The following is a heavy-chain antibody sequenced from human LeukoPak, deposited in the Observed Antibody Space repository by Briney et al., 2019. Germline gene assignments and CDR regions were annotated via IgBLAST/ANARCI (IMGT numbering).Heavy chain of an antibody. J-gene: IGHJ4*02. CDR2: IYHSGST. CDR1: GGSISSGGYS. CDR3: ARHQASSGSPRFDY. D-gene: IGHD3-10*01. Sequence: PSQTLSLTCAVSGGSISSGGYSWSWIRQPPGKGLEWIGYIYHSGSTYYNPSLKSRVTISVDRSKNQFSLKLNSVTAADTAVYYCARHQASSGSPRFDYWGQGTLVTVSS. V-gene: IGHV4-30-2*01.